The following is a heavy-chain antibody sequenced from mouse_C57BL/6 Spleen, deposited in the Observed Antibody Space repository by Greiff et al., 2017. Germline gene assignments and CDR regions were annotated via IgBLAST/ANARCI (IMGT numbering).Heavy chain of an antibody. D-gene: IGHD4-1*01. CDR1: GYTFTSYW. Sequence: VQLQQSGAELVKPGASVKLSCKASGYTFTSYWMHWVKQRPGRGLEWIGRIDPNSGGTKYNEKFKSKATLTVDKPSSTAYMQLSSLTSEDSAVYYCAKSNWALYYYAMDYWGQGTSVTVSS. J-gene: IGHJ4*01. CDR2: IDPNSGGT. CDR3: AKSNWALYYYAMDY. V-gene: IGHV1-72*01.